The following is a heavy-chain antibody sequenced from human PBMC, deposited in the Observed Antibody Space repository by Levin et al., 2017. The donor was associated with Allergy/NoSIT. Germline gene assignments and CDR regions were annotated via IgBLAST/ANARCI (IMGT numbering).Heavy chain of an antibody. J-gene: IGHJ4*02. CDR3: ATTARAPDF. Sequence: GESLKISCAASGFTFSDSYMSWIRQAPGKGLEYISYISGSGNDISYADSVKGRFTSSRDSAKNSLYLQMNSLRAEDTAVYYCATTARAPDFRGQGTLVTVSS. D-gene: IGHD1-14*01. CDR1: GFTFSDSY. CDR2: ISGSGNDI. V-gene: IGHV3-11*01.